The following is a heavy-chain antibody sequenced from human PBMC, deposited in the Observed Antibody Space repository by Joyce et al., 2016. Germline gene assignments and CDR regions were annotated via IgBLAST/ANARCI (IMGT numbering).Heavy chain of an antibody. D-gene: IGHD1-14*01. CDR1: GGTFFSYS. V-gene: IGHV1-69*08. CDR3: AGGTGGAFDI. CDR2: IIPTLCTI. Sequence: QVQLWQAGVEVQKPGSSVWVSCKASGGTFFSYSITSVRQAPAQGLEWMGRIIPTLCTINYAQKVQGRVTFTADKSTGTAYMEIHSLTTEDTAVYYCAGGTGGAFDIWGQGTKVIVSS. J-gene: IGHJ3*02.